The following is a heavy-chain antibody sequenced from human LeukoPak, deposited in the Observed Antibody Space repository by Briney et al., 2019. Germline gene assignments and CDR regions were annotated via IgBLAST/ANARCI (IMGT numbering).Heavy chain of an antibody. CDR2: ISSNGGST. CDR1: GFTFSSYA. V-gene: IGHV3-64*01. J-gene: IGHJ3*02. Sequence: GGSLRLSCAASGFTFSSYAMHWVRQAPGKGLEYVSAISSNGGSTYYANSVKGRFTISRDNSKNTLYLQMGSLGAEDMAVYYCARGYCSGGSCSPGAFDIWGQGTMVTVSS. D-gene: IGHD2-15*01. CDR3: ARGYCSGGSCSPGAFDI.